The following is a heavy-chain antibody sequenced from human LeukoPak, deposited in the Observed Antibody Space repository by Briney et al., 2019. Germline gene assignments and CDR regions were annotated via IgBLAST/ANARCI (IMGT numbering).Heavy chain of an antibody. J-gene: IGHJ3*02. CDR1: GYTFTGYY. CDR2: INPNSGGT. V-gene: IGHV1-2*02. CDR3: ASFAWELLTDDAFDI. D-gene: IGHD1-26*01. Sequence: GASVKVSCKASGYTFTGYYMHWVRQAPGQGLEWMGWINPNSGGTNYAQKFQGRVTMTRDTSISTAYMELSRLRSDDTAVYYCASFAWELLTDDAFDIWGPGTMVTVSS.